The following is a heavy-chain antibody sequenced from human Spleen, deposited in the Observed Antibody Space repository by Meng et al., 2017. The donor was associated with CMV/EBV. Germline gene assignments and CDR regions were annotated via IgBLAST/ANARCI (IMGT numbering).Heavy chain of an antibody. CDR1: GGSISSSSYY. J-gene: IGHJ5*02. CDR2: IYYSGST. V-gene: IGHV4-39*07. CDR3: ARDGGWYSGEELPENWFDP. Sequence: SETLSLTCTVSGGSISSSSYYWGWIRQPPGKGLEWIGSIYYSGSTYYNPSLKSRVTISVDTSKNQFSLKLSSVTAADTAVYYCARDGGWYSGEELPENWFDPWGQGTLVTVSS. D-gene: IGHD1-26*01.